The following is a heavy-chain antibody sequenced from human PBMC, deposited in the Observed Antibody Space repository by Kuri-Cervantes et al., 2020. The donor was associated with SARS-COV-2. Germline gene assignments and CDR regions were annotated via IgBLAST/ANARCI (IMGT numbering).Heavy chain of an antibody. CDR3: AREPSKYKYCSSTSCYLDY. Sequence: ASVKVSCKASGYTFTSYYMHWVRQAPGQGLGWMGIINPSGGSTSYAQKFQGRVTMTRDTSTSTVYMELRSLRSDDTAVYYCAREPSKYKYCSSTSCYLDYWGQGTLVTVSS. CDR1: GYTFTSYY. J-gene: IGHJ4*02. CDR2: INPSGGST. V-gene: IGHV1-46*01. D-gene: IGHD2-2*01.